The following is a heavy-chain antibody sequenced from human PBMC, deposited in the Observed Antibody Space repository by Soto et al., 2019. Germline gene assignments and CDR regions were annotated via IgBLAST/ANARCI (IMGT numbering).Heavy chain of an antibody. J-gene: IGHJ4*02. CDR2: IYWDDDE. CDR3: AHRRVGFDY. CDR1: GFSLTTSGVS. Sequence: QIILKESGPTLVKPTQTLTLTCNFSGFSLTTSGVSVGWIRQPPGKALEWLALIYWDDDERYSASLKSRLTITKDTSKNQVVLTMTNMDPVDTGTYYCAHRRVGFDYWGQGALVTVSS. V-gene: IGHV2-5*02.